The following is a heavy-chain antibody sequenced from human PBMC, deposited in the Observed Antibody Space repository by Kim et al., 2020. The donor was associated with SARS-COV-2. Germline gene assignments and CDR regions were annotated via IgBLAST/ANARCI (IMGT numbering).Heavy chain of an antibody. J-gene: IGHJ6*02. CDR3: ARLRVSSSWYYYYYGMDV. Sequence: SETLSLTCTVSGGSISSSSYYWGLIRQPPGKGLEWIGSIYYSGSTYYNPSLKSRVTISVDTSKNQFSLKLSSVTAADTAVYYCARLRVSSSWYYYYYGMDVWGQGTTVTVSS. CDR2: IYYSGST. CDR1: GGSISSSSYY. V-gene: IGHV4-39*01. D-gene: IGHD6-13*01.